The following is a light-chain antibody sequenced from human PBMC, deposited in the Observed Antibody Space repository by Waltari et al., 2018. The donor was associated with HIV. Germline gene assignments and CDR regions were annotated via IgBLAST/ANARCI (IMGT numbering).Light chain of an antibody. Sequence: QSALTQPPSASGSPGQSVTISCTGSSSDVGRYNYVSWYQQHPGKAPKLIIYEVTKRPSGVPDRFSVSKSGNTASLTVSGLRAEDEADYYCSSYPGSFPWVFGGGTKLTVL. J-gene: IGLJ3*02. V-gene: IGLV2-8*01. CDR1: SSDVGRYNY. CDR2: EVT. CDR3: SSYPGSFPWV.